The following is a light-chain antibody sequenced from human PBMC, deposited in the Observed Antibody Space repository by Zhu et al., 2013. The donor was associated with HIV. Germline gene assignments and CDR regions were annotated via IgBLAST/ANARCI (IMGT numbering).Light chain of an antibody. Sequence: QSVLTQPPSVSAAPGQKVTISCSGSSSNIDDNYVSWYQHFPGSAPKLLIYDNDKRPSGIPDRFSGSTSGTSATLGITGLQTGDEADYYCGTWDSSLSDYVFGTGTKVTVL. CDR1: SSNIDDNY. CDR2: DND. J-gene: IGLJ1*01. CDR3: GTWDSSLSDYV. V-gene: IGLV1-51*01.